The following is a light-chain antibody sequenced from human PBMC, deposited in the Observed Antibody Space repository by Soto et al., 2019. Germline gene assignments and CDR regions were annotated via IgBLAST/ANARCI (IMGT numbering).Light chain of an antibody. Sequence: QSVLTQPASVSGSPGQSITISCSGSRSDVINYNYVSWYQQHPGQAPKLMIYEVNNRPSGISNRFSGSKSGNTASLTISGLQAEDEADYYCSSKTSTSTLLFGGGTKLTVL. CDR1: RSDVINYNY. J-gene: IGLJ2*01. CDR2: EVN. V-gene: IGLV2-14*01. CDR3: SSKTSTSTLL.